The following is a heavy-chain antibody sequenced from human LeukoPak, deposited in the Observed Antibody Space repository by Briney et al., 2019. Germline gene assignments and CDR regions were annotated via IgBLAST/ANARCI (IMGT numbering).Heavy chain of an antibody. V-gene: IGHV4-61*02. CDR1: GGSISSGAYY. Sequence: PSVTLSLTCTVSGGSISSGAYYWSWIRQPAGKGLEWLGRIYTSGSTKYNPSLKSRVTISVDTSKNQFSLKLSSVTAADTAVYYCARLLKNVLRYFGPDYWGQGTLVTVSS. CDR3: ARLLKNVLRYFGPDY. CDR2: IYTSGST. J-gene: IGHJ4*02. D-gene: IGHD3-9*01.